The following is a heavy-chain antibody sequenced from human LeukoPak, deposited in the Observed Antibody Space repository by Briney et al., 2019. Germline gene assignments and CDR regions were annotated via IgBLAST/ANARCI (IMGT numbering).Heavy chain of an antibody. CDR3: ARGKWELRP. CDR2: INREGNDT. J-gene: IGHJ5*02. CDR1: GFTFNSHW. D-gene: IGHD1-26*01. V-gene: IGHV3-74*01. Sequence: PGGSLRLSCGASGFTFNSHWMHWVRQAPGKGLVWVSRINREGNDTIYADSVKGRFTISRDNSKSSLYLQMNSLRADDTAVYYCARGKWELRPWGQGALVTVSS.